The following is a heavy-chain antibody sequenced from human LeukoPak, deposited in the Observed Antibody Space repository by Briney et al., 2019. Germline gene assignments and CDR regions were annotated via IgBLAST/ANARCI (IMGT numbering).Heavy chain of an antibody. J-gene: IGHJ6*02. D-gene: IGHD2-8*01. CDR1: GGTFISYA. Sequence: SVKVSCKASGGTFISYAISWVRQAPGRGLEWMGGIIPIFGTANYAQKFQGRVTITADESTSTAYMELSSLRSEDTAVYYCARVLVYVYGMDVWGQGTTVTVSS. CDR3: ARVLVYVYGMDV. CDR2: IIPIFGTA. V-gene: IGHV1-69*13.